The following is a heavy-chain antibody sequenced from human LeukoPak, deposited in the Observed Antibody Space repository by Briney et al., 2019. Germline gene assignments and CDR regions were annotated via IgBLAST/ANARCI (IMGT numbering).Heavy chain of an antibody. CDR2: INHSGST. CDR3: ATFYSSSDAFDI. J-gene: IGHJ3*02. Sequence: SETLSLTCAVYGGSFSGYYWSWIRQPPGKGLEWIGEINHSGSTNYNPSLKSRVTISVDTSKNQFSLKLSSVTAADTAVYYCATFYSSSDAFDIWGQGTMVTVPS. CDR1: GGSFSGYY. V-gene: IGHV4-34*01. D-gene: IGHD6-6*01.